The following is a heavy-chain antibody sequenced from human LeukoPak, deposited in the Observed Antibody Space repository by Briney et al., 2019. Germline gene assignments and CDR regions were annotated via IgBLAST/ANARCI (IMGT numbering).Heavy chain of an antibody. V-gene: IGHV4-39*07. J-gene: IGHJ3*02. CDR3: ARETLRFLEWLPIRDDAFDI. Sequence: SETLSLTCTVSGGPISSSSYYWGWIRQPPGKGLEWIGSIYYSGSTYYNPSLKSRVTISVDTSKNQFSLKLSSVTAADTAVYYCARETLRFLEWLPIRDDAFDIWGQGTMVTVSS. CDR1: GGPISSSSYY. D-gene: IGHD3-3*01. CDR2: IYYSGST.